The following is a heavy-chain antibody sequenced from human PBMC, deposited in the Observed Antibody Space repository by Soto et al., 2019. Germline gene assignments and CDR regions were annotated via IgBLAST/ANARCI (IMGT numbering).Heavy chain of an antibody. Sequence: QVQLQESGPGLVKPSETLSLTCTVSGGTISRYYWSWIRQPPGKGLEWIGYMYNTGSTVYNPSFKSRVTISVDKSKSQFSLKLNSVTAADTAVYYCARDLWGYCGTDCYPLDVWGQGTTVTVSS. D-gene: IGHD2-21*02. CDR1: GGTISRYY. CDR3: ARDLWGYCGTDCYPLDV. V-gene: IGHV4-59*01. J-gene: IGHJ6*02. CDR2: MYNTGST.